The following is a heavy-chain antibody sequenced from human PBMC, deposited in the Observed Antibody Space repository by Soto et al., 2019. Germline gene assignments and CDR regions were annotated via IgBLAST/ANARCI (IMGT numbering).Heavy chain of an antibody. J-gene: IGHJ4*02. CDR2: MFYTGST. V-gene: IGHV4-30-4*01. CDR1: GGSISNADYH. D-gene: IGHD3-9*01. CDR3: ARARYDILSGYYKPGIFDY. Sequence: SETLSLTCTVSGGSISNADYHWSWIRQPPGKGLEWIGYMFYTGSTYYNPSLDSRITISVDTSKNQFSLKLSSVTAADTAVYYCARARYDILSGYYKPGIFDYWGQGILVTVSS.